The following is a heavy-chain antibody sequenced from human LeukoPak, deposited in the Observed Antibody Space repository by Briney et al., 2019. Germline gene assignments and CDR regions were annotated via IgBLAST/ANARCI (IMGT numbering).Heavy chain of an antibody. Sequence: SETLSLTCTVSGYSISSGYYWGWIRQPPGKGLEWIGSIYHSGSTNYNPSLKSRVTISVDTSKNQFSLKLSSVAAADTAVYYCARRAAGIAVPAAPPVTEGRYNWFDPWGQGTLVTVSS. CDR3: ARRAAGIAVPAAPPVTEGRYNWFDP. J-gene: IGHJ5*02. CDR2: IYHSGST. D-gene: IGHD2-2*01. CDR1: GYSISSGYY. V-gene: IGHV4-38-2*02.